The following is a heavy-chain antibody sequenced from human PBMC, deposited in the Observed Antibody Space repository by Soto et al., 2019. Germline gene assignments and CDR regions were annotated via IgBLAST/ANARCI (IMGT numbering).Heavy chain of an antibody. V-gene: IGHV1-69*01. CDR2: IIPIFGTA. CDR1: GGTFSSYA. Sequence: QVQLVQSGAEVKKPGSSVKVSCKASGGTFSSYAISWVRQAPGQGLEWMGGIIPIFGTANYAQKLQGRVTITAYASTSTAYMELSSLRSEDTAVYYCARDPAYSSSWYVGWFDPWGQGTLVTVSS. J-gene: IGHJ5*02. D-gene: IGHD6-13*01. CDR3: ARDPAYSSSWYVGWFDP.